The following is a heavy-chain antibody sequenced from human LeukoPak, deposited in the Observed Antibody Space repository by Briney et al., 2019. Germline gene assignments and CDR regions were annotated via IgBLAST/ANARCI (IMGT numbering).Heavy chain of an antibody. CDR2: IYYSGST. J-gene: IGHJ4*02. V-gene: IGHV4-39*07. D-gene: IGHD1-26*01. CDR3: ARDSGSSIGGYGY. CDR1: GGSISSSSYY. Sequence: KPSETLSLTCTVSGGSISSSSYYWGWIRQPPGKGLEWIGSIYYSGSTYYNPSLKSRVTISVDTSKNQFSLKLSSVTAADTAVYYCARDSGSSIGGYGYWGQGTLVTVSS.